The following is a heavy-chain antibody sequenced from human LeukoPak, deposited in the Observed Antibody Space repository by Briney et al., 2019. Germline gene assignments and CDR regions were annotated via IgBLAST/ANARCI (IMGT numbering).Heavy chain of an antibody. CDR1: GYTFTGYY. CDR3: ARESWYYYDSSGYFHAFDI. Sequence: ASVKVSCKASGYTFTGYYMHWVRQAPGQGLEWMGWINPNSGGTNYAQKFQGRVTMTRDTSISTAYMELSRLRSDDTAVYYCARESWYYYDSSGYFHAFDIWGQGTMVTVSS. J-gene: IGHJ3*02. CDR2: INPNSGGT. D-gene: IGHD3-22*01. V-gene: IGHV1-2*02.